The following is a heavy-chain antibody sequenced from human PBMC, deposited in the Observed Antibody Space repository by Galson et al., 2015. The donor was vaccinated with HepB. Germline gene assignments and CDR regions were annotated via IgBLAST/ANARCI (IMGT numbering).Heavy chain of an antibody. D-gene: IGHD4-17*01. V-gene: IGHV1-24*01. Sequence: SVKVSCKVSGYTLTELSMHWVRQAPGKGLEWMGGFDPEDGETIYAQKFQGRVTMTEDTSTDTAYMELSSLRSEDTAVYYCARADYGDGGFDYWGQGTLVTVSS. CDR3: ARADYGDGGFDY. CDR2: FDPEDGET. J-gene: IGHJ4*02. CDR1: GYTLTELS.